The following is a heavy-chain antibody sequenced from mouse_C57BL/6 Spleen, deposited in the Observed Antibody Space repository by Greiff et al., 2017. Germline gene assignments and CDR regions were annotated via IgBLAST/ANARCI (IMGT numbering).Heavy chain of an antibody. CDR2: ISSGGSYT. CDR3: ARDYGSSYEGHYYAMDY. J-gene: IGHJ4*01. CDR1: GFTFSSYG. D-gene: IGHD1-1*01. Sequence: EVKLEESGGDLVKPGGSLTLSCAASGFTFSSYGMSWVRQTPDKRLEWVATISSGGSYTYYPASVKGRFTISRDTAKNTLYLQMSSLKSEDTAMYYCARDYGSSYEGHYYAMDYWGQGTSVTVSS. V-gene: IGHV5-6*02.